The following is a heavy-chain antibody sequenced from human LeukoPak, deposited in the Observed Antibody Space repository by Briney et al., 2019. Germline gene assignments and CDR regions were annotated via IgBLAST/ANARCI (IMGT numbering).Heavy chain of an antibody. CDR2: INWNGRNV. J-gene: IGHJ3*01. D-gene: IGHD3-10*01. CDR3: AGVQKKYYYKNSHHRDVSVF. V-gene: IGHV3-20*04. Sequence: RPGGSLRLSCATSGFTFDDYVMNWVRQVPGKGLEWVSNINWNGRNVDYADSVKGRFTISRDKAKNSLHLQMNSLRAEDTAVYYCAGVQKKYYYKNSHHRDVSVFWAQGKMV. CDR1: GFTFDDYV.